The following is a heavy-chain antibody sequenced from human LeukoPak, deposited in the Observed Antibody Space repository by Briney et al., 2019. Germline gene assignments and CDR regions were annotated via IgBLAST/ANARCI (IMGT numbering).Heavy chain of an antibody. CDR1: GGSISSYY. J-gene: IGHJ4*02. D-gene: IGHD6-6*01. CDR2: IYTSGST. V-gene: IGHV4-4*07. Sequence: SETLSLTCTVSGGSISSYYWSWIRQPAGKGLEWIGRIYTSGSTNYSPSLKSRVTISVDTSKNQFSLKLSSVTAADTAVYHCARGPLAARPFDYWGQGTLVTVSS. CDR3: ARGPLAARPFDY.